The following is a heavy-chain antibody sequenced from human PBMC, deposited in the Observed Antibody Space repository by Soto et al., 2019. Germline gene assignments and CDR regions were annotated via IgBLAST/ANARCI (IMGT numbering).Heavy chain of an antibody. CDR1: GGTFSSYT. Sequence: QVQLVQSGAEVKKPGSSVKVSCKASGGTFSSYTISWVRQAPGQGLEWMGRIIPILGIANYAQKFQGRVTITADKSTSTAYMERSSLRSEDTAVYYCAREGREPRDVWGQGTTVTVSS. CDR3: AREGREPRDV. CDR2: IIPILGIA. D-gene: IGHD1-1*01. J-gene: IGHJ6*02. V-gene: IGHV1-69*08.